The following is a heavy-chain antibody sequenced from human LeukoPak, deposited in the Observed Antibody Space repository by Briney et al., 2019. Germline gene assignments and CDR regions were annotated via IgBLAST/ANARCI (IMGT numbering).Heavy chain of an antibody. CDR1: GFIFGNYA. V-gene: IGHV3-23*01. J-gene: IGHJ4*02. D-gene: IGHD4-17*01. Sequence: GGSLRLSCAASGFIFGNYAMTWVRQAPGKGLEWVSSSGSTLDYAESVKGRFTISRDNPKNTLYLQMNRLSDEDTAIYYCTRDSSYGDYSTAFDYWGQGTLVTVSS. CDR3: TRDSSYGDYSTAFDY. CDR2: SGSTL.